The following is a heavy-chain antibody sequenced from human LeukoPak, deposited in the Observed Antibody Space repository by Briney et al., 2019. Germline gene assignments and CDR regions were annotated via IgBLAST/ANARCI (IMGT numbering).Heavy chain of an antibody. CDR2: IYYSGST. CDR3: ARQPTKFRGSYRYRPY. CDR1: GYSISSSSYY. V-gene: IGHV4-39*01. J-gene: IGHJ4*02. D-gene: IGHD3-16*02. Sequence: PSETLSLTCTVSGYSISSSSYYWGWIRQPPGKGLEWIGSIYYSGSTYYNPSLKSRVTISVDTSKNQFSLKLSSVTAADTAVYYCARQPTKFRGSYRYRPYWGQGTLVTVSS.